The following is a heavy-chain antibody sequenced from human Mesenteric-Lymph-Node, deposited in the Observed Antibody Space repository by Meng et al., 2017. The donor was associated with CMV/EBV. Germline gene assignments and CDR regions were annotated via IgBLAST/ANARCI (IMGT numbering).Heavy chain of an antibody. V-gene: IGHV3-74*01. D-gene: IGHD4-11*01. CDR1: GFTFSSYW. CDR2: INSDGSST. J-gene: IGHJ4*02. CDR3: GVWLLTTVRAPYFDY. Sequence: GGSLRLSCAASGFTFSSYWMHWVRQAPGKGLVWVSRINSDGSSTSYADSVKGRFTISRDNAKNTLYLQMNSLRVEDTAVYYCGVWLLTTVRAPYFDYCGQGTLVTVSS.